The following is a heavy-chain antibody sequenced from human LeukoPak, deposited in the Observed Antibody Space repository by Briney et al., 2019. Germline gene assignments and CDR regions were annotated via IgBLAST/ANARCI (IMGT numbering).Heavy chain of an antibody. CDR2: IKQDGSEK. CDR1: GFTFSSYW. CDR3: ARDRWGSWPEYYFDY. D-gene: IGHD6-13*01. J-gene: IGHJ4*02. Sequence: GGSLRLSCAASGFTFSSYWMSWVRQAPGKGLKWVANIKQDGSEKYYVDSVKGRFTISRDNAKNSLYLQMNSLRAEDTAVYYCARDRWGSWPEYYFDYWGQGTLVTVSS. V-gene: IGHV3-7*01.